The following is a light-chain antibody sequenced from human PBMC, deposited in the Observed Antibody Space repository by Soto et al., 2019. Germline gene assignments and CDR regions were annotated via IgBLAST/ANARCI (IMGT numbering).Light chain of an antibody. CDR3: QYHSNWPRVT. CDR2: DAS. J-gene: IGKJ4*01. Sequence: EIVLTQSPATLSLSPGERVTVSCRASQSVSTYIAWYQQKPGQAPRLLIYDASNRATGIPGRFSGSGSGTDFTLTISSLEPQDFAVYYCQYHSNWPRVTFGGGTKVEIK. CDR1: QSVSTY. V-gene: IGKV3-11*01.